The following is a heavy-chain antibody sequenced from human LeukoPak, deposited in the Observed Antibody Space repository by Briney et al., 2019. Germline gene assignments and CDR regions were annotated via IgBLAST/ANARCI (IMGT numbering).Heavy chain of an antibody. V-gene: IGHV3-23*01. CDR2: LSGSGITT. D-gene: IGHD6-19*01. CDR1: GFTFSNSA. CDR3: AKGIYSSGWSYFDY. J-gene: IGHJ4*01. Sequence: GGSLRLSCAASGFTFSNSAMSWVRQAPGKGLEWVSTLSGSGITTYYANSVKGRFTISRDNSKNTLCLQMNSLRAEDTAVYYCAKGIYSSGWSYFDYWGHGTLVTVSS.